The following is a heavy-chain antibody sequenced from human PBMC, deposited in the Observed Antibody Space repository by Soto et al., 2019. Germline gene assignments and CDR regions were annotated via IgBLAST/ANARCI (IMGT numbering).Heavy chain of an antibody. J-gene: IGHJ4*02. D-gene: IGHD5-18*01. CDR2: INAGNGNT. V-gene: IGHV1-3*01. Sequence: GASVKFSCKASGYTFTSYAMHWVRQAPGQRLEWMGWINAGNGNTKYSQKFQGRVTITRDTSASTAYMELSSLRSEDTAVYYCARVYTRGSYGLFDYWGQGTLVTVSS. CDR1: GYTFTSYA. CDR3: ARVYTRGSYGLFDY.